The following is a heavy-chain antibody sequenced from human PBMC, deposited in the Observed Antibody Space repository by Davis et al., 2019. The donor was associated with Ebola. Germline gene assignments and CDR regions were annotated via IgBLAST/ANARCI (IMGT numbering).Heavy chain of an antibody. CDR3: ARGAGPYYDFWSGYYHFDY. J-gene: IGHJ4*02. V-gene: IGHV3-23*01. D-gene: IGHD3-3*01. Sequence: GGSLRLSCAASGFTFSSYAMSWVRQAPGKGLEWVSAISGSGGSTYYADSVKGRFTISRDNAKNSLYLQMNSLRAEDTAVYYCARGAGPYYDFWSGYYHFDYWGQGTLVTVSS. CDR1: GFTFSSYA. CDR2: ISGSGGST.